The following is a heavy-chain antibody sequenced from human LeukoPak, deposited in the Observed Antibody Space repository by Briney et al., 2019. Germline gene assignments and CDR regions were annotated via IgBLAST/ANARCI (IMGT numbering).Heavy chain of an antibody. V-gene: IGHV4-39*01. J-gene: IGHJ3*01. D-gene: IGHD3-16*01. CDR1: GDSISYFY. Sequence: SETLSLTFSVSGDSISYFYWGWIRQPPGKGLEWSGSVYYSGGTDYNPSLKSRVTISVDTSKNQFSLKLSSVTAADTAVYYCARRAWGTYAFDLWGQGTMLTVSS. CDR3: ARRAWGTYAFDL. CDR2: VYYSGGT.